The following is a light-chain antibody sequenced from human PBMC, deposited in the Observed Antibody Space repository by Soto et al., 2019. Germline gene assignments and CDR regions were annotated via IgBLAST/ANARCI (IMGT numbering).Light chain of an antibody. CDR3: QQSDTFPAT. Sequence: DIQMTQSPSSVSASVGDRVTITCRASQDIRSWLAWYQQRPGKAPKLLISAASSLQSAVPSRFSGSGSGTDFTLTISSLQPDYFATYYCQQSDTFPATFGGGTKVEIK. CDR1: QDIRSW. V-gene: IGKV1D-12*01. CDR2: AAS. J-gene: IGKJ4*01.